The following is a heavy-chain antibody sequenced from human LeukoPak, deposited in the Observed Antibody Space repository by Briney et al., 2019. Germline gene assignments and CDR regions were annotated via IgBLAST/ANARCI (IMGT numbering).Heavy chain of an antibody. D-gene: IGHD3-9*01. CDR2: IYYSGST. Sequence: ASETLSLTCTVSGGSISSYYWSWIRQPPGKGLEWIGYIYYSGSTNYNPSLKSRVTISVDTSKDQFSLKLSSVTAADTAVYCCARSPYYDILTLGYYYYYMDVWGKGTTVTVSS. V-gene: IGHV4-59*08. CDR3: ARSPYYDILTLGYYYYYMDV. J-gene: IGHJ6*03. CDR1: GGSISSYY.